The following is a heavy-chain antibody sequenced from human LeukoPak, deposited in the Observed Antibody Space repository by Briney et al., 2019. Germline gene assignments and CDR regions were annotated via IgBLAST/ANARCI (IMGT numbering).Heavy chain of an antibody. J-gene: IGHJ6*03. CDR2: IYTSGST. CDR1: GGSISSYY. Sequence: SETLSLTCTVSGGSISSYYWSWIRQPAGKGLELIGRIYTSGSTNYNPSLKSRVTMSVDTSKNQFALKLSSVPAADTAVYYCARNGYMVRGVKYYYYYMDVWGKGTTVTVSS. CDR3: ARNGYMVRGVKYYYYYMDV. V-gene: IGHV4-4*07. D-gene: IGHD3-10*01.